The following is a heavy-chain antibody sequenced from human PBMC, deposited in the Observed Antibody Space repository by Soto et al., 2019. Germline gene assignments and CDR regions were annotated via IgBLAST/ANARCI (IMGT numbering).Heavy chain of an antibody. CDR2: IWYDGSHT. CDR3: ARDGQQLAPYAMDV. V-gene: IGHV3-33*01. D-gene: IGHD1-1*01. J-gene: IGHJ6*02. Sequence: QVQLVESGGGVVQPGRSLRLSCAASGFIFKHHAMHWVRQAAGKGLEWVAQIWYDGSHTYYTDSVKGRFTISRDNLKDMVYLQMDSLRAEDTAVYYCARDGQQLAPYAMDVWGQGNTVTVSS. CDR1: GFIFKHHA.